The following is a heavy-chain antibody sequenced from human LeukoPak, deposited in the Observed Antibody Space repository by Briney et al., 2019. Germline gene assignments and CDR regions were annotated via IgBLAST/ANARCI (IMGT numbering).Heavy chain of an antibody. CDR1: GGSISSGGYS. Sequence: PSQTLSLTCAVSGGSISSGGYSWSWIRQPPGKGLEWIGYIYHSGSTYYNPSLKSRVTISVDRSKNQFSLKLSFVTAADTAVYYCARGDYYDSSGYYYWGQGTLVTVSS. J-gene: IGHJ4*02. CDR3: ARGDYYDSSGYYY. V-gene: IGHV4-30-2*01. CDR2: IYHSGST. D-gene: IGHD3-22*01.